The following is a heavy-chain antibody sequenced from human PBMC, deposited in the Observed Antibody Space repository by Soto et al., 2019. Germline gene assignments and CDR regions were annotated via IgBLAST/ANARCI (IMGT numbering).Heavy chain of an antibody. D-gene: IGHD1-26*01. Sequence: GSLRLSCAASGFIFSNYAMSWVRQAPGKGLEWVSSISGSGSATFYADYVKGRFTISRDNSKNTLYLQMNNLRAEDTAVYFCAKGPYSGTFFFFDSWGQGTLVTVSS. CDR3: AKGPYSGTFFFFDS. CDR1: GFIFSNYA. CDR2: ISGSGSAT. J-gene: IGHJ4*02. V-gene: IGHV3-23*01.